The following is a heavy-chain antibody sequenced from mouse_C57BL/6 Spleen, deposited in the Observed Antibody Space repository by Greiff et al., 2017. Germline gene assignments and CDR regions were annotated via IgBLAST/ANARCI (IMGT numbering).Heavy chain of an antibody. CDR3: AREEPLYYAMDY. CDR1: GYTFTSYW. J-gene: IGHJ4*01. CDR2: INPSNGGT. Sequence: QVQLQQPGTELVKPGASVKLSCKASGYTFTSYWMHWVKQRPGQGLEWIGNINPSNGGTNYNEKFKSKATLTVDKSSSTAYMQRSSLTSEDSAVYYCAREEPLYYAMDYWGQGTSVTVSS. V-gene: IGHV1-53*01.